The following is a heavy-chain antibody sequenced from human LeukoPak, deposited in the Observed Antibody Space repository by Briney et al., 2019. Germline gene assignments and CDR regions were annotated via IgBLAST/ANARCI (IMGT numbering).Heavy chain of an antibody. D-gene: IGHD3-22*01. V-gene: IGHV3-9*01. CDR1: GFTFNDYA. Sequence: GGSLRLSCAAPGFTFNDYAIHWVRQAPGKGLEWVSGISWNSANIGYADSVKGRFTISRDNAKNSLYLQMNSLRAEDTALYYCALISDHYDSSGYLEGYWGQGTLVTVSS. CDR3: ALISDHYDSSGYLEGY. J-gene: IGHJ4*02. CDR2: ISWNSANI.